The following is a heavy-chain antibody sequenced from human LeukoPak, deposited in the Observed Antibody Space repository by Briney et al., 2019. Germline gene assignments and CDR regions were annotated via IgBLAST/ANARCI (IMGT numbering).Heavy chain of an antibody. CDR3: ARPVANIYAPLDY. V-gene: IGHV3-7*01. J-gene: IGHJ4*02. D-gene: IGHD2/OR15-2a*01. Sequence: GGSLRLSCAASGFPFSSHWMTWVRQTPGKGLEWVANINQDGGAKHYGDSVKGRFTSSRDNAKNSLYLQMNSLRAEDGAVYYCARPVANIYAPLDYWGQGILVTVSS. CDR2: INQDGGAK. CDR1: GFPFSSHW.